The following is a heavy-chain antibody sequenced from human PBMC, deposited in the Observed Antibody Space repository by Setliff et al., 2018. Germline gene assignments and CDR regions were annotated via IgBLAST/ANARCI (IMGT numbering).Heavy chain of an antibody. CDR1: GYTFSDYG. J-gene: IGHJ4*02. D-gene: IGHD2-2*01. V-gene: IGHV1-18*01. CDR2: ISAHTGNT. Sequence: WASVKVSCKTSGYTFSDYGIAWARQAPGQGLEWMGWISAHTGNTFYSPKFHGRLTLTTDTSTRTAYMQLRSLDSDDTAVYYCSRLVRFCIRTSCQRLSGGDFWGQGTLVTVSS. CDR3: SRLVRFCIRTSCQRLSGGDF.